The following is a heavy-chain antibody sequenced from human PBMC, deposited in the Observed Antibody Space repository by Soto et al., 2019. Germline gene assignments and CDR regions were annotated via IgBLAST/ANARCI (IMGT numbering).Heavy chain of an antibody. CDR1: GYSLTEYY. J-gene: IGHJ4*02. D-gene: IGHD2-8*01. CDR2: INPTTGGT. Sequence: ASVKVSCKASGYSLTEYYLHWVRQAPGQGLEWMGWINPTTGGTTYAQKFEGRVTMTRDRSVNTAYMELSRLRSDDTALYFCARASGSPIPVYAPLGFWGQGSLITVSS. CDR3: ARASGSPIPVYAPLGF. V-gene: IGHV1-2*02.